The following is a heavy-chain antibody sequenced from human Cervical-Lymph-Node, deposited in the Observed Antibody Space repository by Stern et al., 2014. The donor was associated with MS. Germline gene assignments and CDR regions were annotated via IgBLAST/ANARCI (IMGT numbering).Heavy chain of an antibody. CDR2: ITNVGST. D-gene: IGHD1-1*01. J-gene: IGHJ4*02. V-gene: IGHV3-53*01. Sequence: EVQLVESGGGEIQPGGSLRLSCTASGLTGSRDYMTWVRQAPGKGLEWVSLITNVGSTFYTDSVKGRFTISRDDSKNTVYLHMTSLRAEDTAMYYCARDTSSPERSDWWGQGTLVTVSS. CDR1: GLTGSRDY. CDR3: ARDTSSPERSDW.